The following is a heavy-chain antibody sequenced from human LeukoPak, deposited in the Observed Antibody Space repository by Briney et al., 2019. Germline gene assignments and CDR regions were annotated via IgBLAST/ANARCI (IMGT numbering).Heavy chain of an antibody. CDR1: GGSISSGDYY. D-gene: IGHD2-15*01. V-gene: IGHV4-30-4*01. CDR2: IYYSGST. J-gene: IGHJ4*02. Sequence: PSETLSLTCTVSGGSISSGDYYWGWLRQPPGTGLEWIGYIYYSGSTYYNPSLKSRVTISVDTSKNQFSLKLSSVTAADTAVYYCARTAGYCSGGSCSPRPFDYWGQGTLVTVSS. CDR3: ARTAGYCSGGSCSPRPFDY.